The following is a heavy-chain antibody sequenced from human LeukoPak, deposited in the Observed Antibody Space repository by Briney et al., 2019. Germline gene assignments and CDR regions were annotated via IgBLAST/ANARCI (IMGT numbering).Heavy chain of an antibody. D-gene: IGHD3-22*01. V-gene: IGHV1-69*05. CDR1: GGTFSSYA. J-gene: IGHJ4*02. Sequence: ASVKVSCKASGGTFSSYAISWVRQAPGQGLEWMGGIIPIFGTANYAQKSQGRVTITTDESTSTAYMELSSLRSEDTAVYYCARNPLDYYDSSGYYYSFFDYWGQGTLVTVSS. CDR2: IIPIFGTA. CDR3: ARNPLDYYDSSGYYYSFFDY.